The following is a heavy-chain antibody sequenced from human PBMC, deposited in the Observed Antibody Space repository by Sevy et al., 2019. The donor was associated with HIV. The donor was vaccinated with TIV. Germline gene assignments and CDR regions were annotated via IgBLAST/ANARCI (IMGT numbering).Heavy chain of an antibody. V-gene: IGHV3-11*01. CDR3: ARDSPSSGGRYYYYYGMDV. D-gene: IGHD6-19*01. CDR1: GFSFSDYY. J-gene: IGHJ6*02. CDR2: ISSSGSSK. Sequence: GGSLRLSCAASGFSFSDYYMHWIRQAPGKGMEWVSYISSSGSSKYYADSMKGRFTISRDNAKNSLFLQMNSLRAEDXAVYYCARDSPSSGGRYYYYYGMDVWGQGTTVTVSS.